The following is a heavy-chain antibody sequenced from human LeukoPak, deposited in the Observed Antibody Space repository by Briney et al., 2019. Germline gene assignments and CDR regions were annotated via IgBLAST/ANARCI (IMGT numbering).Heavy chain of an antibody. D-gene: IGHD6-19*01. CDR3: AKDTVPYSSGWYTQYYGMAV. Sequence: GGSLRLSCASSVFTFDDYAMHWVRQARGKGLEWVSGISWNSGSRVYADSVKGRFTISRDNATNSLYLQMNSLRAEDTALYYCAKDTVPYSSGWYTQYYGMAVWGQGPTVTVSS. V-gene: IGHV3-9*01. CDR2: ISWNSGSR. J-gene: IGHJ6*02. CDR1: VFTFDDYA.